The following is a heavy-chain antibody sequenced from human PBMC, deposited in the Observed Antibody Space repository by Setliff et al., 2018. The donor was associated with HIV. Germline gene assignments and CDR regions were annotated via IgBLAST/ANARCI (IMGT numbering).Heavy chain of an antibody. D-gene: IGHD6-13*01. Sequence: GASVKVSCKASGYTFTGYYMHWVRQAPGQGLEWMGWINPNTGGTNFAQKFQGRVTMTRDTSISTAYMELSRLRSDDTAVYYCGRGSSWYAPFDYWGQGTLVTVSS. J-gene: IGHJ4*02. CDR3: GRGSSWYAPFDY. CDR2: INPNTGGT. V-gene: IGHV1-2*02. CDR1: GYTFTGYY.